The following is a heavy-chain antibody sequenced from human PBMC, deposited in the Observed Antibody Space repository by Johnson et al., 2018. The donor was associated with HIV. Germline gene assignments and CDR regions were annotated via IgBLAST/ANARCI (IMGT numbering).Heavy chain of an antibody. V-gene: IGHV3-66*01. CDR2: IYSGCST. CDR3: ARVPWSLDAFDI. J-gene: IGHJ3*02. Sequence: VQLVESGGGLVQPGGSLRLSCAASGFTVSSNYMSWVRQAPGKGLEWVSVIYSGCSTYYADSVKGRFTISRDNSKNTLYLQMNSLRAEDTAVYYCARVPWSLDAFDIWGQGTMVTVSS. D-gene: IGHD2-15*01. CDR1: GFTVSSNY.